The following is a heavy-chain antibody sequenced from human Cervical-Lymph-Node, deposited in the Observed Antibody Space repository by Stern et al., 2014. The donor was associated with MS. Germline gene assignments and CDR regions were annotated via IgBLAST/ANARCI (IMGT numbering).Heavy chain of an antibody. CDR3: ARDSGRSGWYDDFDY. D-gene: IGHD6-19*01. V-gene: IGHV1-2*02. Sequence: QLVQSGAEVKKPGASVKVSCKTSGYTFSAKYLHWIRQAPGQGLEWMGWINPNNGGPNYAHNFQGRFAMTSDRSITTVYMELSSLRSDDTAVFFCARDSGRSGWYDDFDYWGQGTL. CDR2: INPNNGGP. CDR1: GYTFSAKY. J-gene: IGHJ4*02.